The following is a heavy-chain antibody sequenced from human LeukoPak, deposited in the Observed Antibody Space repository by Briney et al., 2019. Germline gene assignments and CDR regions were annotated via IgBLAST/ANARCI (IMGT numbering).Heavy chain of an antibody. CDR3: ARVDGPTVTTMFLDS. CDR1: GFTFSRHG. V-gene: IGHV3-48*01. D-gene: IGHD4-17*01. CDR2: ISPGSSTI. Sequence: PGGSLRLSCAASGFTFSRHGMICVRQAPGKGLEWLSYISPGSSTIYYADSVRDRFTISRDDAKNSLYLQMNSLRAEDTAVYYCARVDGPTVTTMFLDSWGPGTLVTVSS. J-gene: IGHJ4*02.